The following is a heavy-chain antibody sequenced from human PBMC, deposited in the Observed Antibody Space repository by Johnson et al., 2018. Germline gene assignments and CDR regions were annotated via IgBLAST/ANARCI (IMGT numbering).Heavy chain of an antibody. CDR1: GFTFDDYA. D-gene: IGHD1-14*01. Sequence: VQLVESGGGLVQPGRSLRLSCAASGFTFDDYAMHWVRQAPGKGLEWVSGISWNRGSIGYADSVKGRFTTPRDNAKKSLYLQMNSRRAEDTALYYCAKDDRNYYGMDVWGQGTTVTVSS. CDR3: AKDDRNYYGMDV. CDR2: ISWNRGSI. V-gene: IGHV3-9*01. J-gene: IGHJ6*02.